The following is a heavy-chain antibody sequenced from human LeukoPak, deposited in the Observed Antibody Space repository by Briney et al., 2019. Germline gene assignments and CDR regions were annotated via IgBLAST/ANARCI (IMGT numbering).Heavy chain of an antibody. CDR1: GGSFSGYY. Sequence: SETLSLTCAVYGGSFSGYYWSWIRQPPGKGLEWIGEINHSGSTNYNPSLKSRVTISVDTSKNQFSLKLSSVTAADTAVYYCARGQFTGYSRGGFDYWGQGTLVTVS. CDR2: INHSGST. J-gene: IGHJ4*02. D-gene: IGHD6-13*01. CDR3: ARGQFTGYSRGGFDY. V-gene: IGHV4-34*01.